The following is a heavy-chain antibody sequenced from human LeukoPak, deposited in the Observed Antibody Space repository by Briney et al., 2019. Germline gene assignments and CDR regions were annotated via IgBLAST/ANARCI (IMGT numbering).Heavy chain of an antibody. CDR3: ARKPDATAEYFQH. CDR1: GYTFISYG. V-gene: IGHV1-18*01. D-gene: IGHD2-15*01. Sequence: GASVNVSCKASGYTFISYGTSCFRQAPGQGLEWMGWISAYNGNTNYAQKLQGRVTMTTDTSTSTAYMELRSLRSDDTAVYYCARKPDATAEYFQHWGQGTLVTVSS. CDR2: ISAYNGNT. J-gene: IGHJ1*01.